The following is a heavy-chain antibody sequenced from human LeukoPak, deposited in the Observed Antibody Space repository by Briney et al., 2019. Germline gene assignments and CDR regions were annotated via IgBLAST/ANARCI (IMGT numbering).Heavy chain of an antibody. CDR2: ISSISSTI. J-gene: IGHJ4*02. CDR3: ARQPAAGRFFDY. Sequence: PGGSLRLSCAASGFTFSSYSMNWVRQAPGKGLEWVSYISSISSTIYYADSVKGRFTISRDNAKNSLYLQMNSLRAEDTAVYYCARQPAAGRFFDYWGQGTLVTVSS. D-gene: IGHD6-25*01. CDR1: GFTFSSYS. V-gene: IGHV3-48*01.